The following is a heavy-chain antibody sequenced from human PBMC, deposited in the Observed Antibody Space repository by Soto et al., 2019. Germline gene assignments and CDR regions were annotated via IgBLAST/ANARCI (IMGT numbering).Heavy chain of an antibody. J-gene: IGHJ5*02. D-gene: IGHD2-2*01. V-gene: IGHV6-1*01. CDR3: ARGSPTIVVVGTGWFDP. Sequence: SQTLSLTCAISGDSVSSNSAAWNWIRQSPSRGLEWLGRTYYRSKWYNDYAVSVKSRIIINPDTTKNQFSLQLNSVTPEDTAVYYCARGSPTIVVVGTGWFDPWGQGTLVTVSS. CDR1: GDSVSSNSAA. CDR2: TYYRSKWYN.